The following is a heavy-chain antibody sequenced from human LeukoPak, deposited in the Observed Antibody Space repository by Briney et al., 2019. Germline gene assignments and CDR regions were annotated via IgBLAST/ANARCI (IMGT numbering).Heavy chain of an antibody. CDR1: GFTFSSYA. CDR2: ISGSGGST. D-gene: IGHD3-3*01. J-gene: IGHJ4*02. V-gene: IGHV3-23*01. CDR3: AKVGYYDFWSGYPYYFDY. Sequence: GGSLRLSCAASGFTFSSYAMSWVRQAPGKGLEWVSAISGSGGSTYYADSVKGRFTISRDNSKNTLYLQMNSLRAEDTAVYYCAKVGYYDFWSGYPYYFDYWGQGTLVTVSS.